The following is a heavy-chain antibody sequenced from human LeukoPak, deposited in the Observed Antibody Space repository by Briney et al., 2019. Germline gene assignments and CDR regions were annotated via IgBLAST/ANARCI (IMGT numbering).Heavy chain of an antibody. CDR2: ISGSGGST. Sequence: SGGSLRLSCAASGFTFSSYAMSWVRQAPGKGLEWVSAISGSGGSTYYADSVKGRFTISRDNCKNTLYLQMTSLRAEDTAVYYCAKDRVTIFGVVTYFDYWGQGPLVTVSS. CDR1: GFTFSSYA. J-gene: IGHJ4*02. CDR3: AKDRVTIFGVVTYFDY. D-gene: IGHD3-3*01. V-gene: IGHV3-23*01.